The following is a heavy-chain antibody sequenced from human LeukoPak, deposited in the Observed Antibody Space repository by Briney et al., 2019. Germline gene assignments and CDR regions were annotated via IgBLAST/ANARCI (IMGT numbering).Heavy chain of an antibody. J-gene: IGHJ5*02. CDR1: GGSISSYY. CDR2: IYYSGCT. CDR3: ARERPPNWFDP. V-gene: IGHV4-59*01. Sequence: SETLSLTCTVSGGSISSYYWSWIRQPPGKGLEWIGYIYYSGCTNYNPSLKSRVTISVDTSKNQFSLKLSSVTAADTAVYYCARERPPNWFDPWGQGTLVTVSS.